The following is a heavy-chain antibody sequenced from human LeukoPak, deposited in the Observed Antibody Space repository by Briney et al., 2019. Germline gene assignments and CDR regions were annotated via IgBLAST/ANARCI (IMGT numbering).Heavy chain of an antibody. V-gene: IGHV3-33*01. J-gene: IGHJ4*02. D-gene: IGHD1-26*01. CDR1: GFTFSNSG. CDR2: IWDDGGSE. Sequence: GGSLRLSCAAYGFTFSNSGMHWVRQAPGKGLEWVAIIWDDGGSEYYADSVKGRFTISRDNSKNTLYLQMHSLRAEDTAVYYCARDLEGVGATQGFDYWGQGTLVTVSS. CDR3: ARDLEGVGATQGFDY.